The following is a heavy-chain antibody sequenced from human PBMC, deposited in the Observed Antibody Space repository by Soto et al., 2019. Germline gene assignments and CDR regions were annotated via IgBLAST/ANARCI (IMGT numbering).Heavy chain of an antibody. D-gene: IGHD3-10*01. CDR1: GYTFTGYF. CDR3: AREPMVRGVTSAFDL. J-gene: IGHJ3*01. Sequence: ASVKVSCKASGYTFTGYFMHWVRQAPGQGLEWMGWLNPNSGVTNYAQNFQDRVTMTRDTSISTAYMELSSLRSDDTAVYYCAREPMVRGVTSAFDLWGQGTMVTVSS. CDR2: LNPNSGVT. V-gene: IGHV1-2*02.